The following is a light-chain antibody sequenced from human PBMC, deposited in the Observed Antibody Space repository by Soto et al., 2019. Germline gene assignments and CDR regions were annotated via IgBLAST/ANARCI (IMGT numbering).Light chain of an antibody. V-gene: IGKV3-15*01. CDR1: QSVSSN. CDR2: GAS. Sequence: EIVMTQSPATLSVSPGERATLSCRASQSVSSNLAWYQQKPGQAPRLLIYGASTRATGIPARFSGSGSGTEVTLTISSLQSEDFAVYYCHQYNNWPPITFGQGTRLEIK. CDR3: HQYNNWPPIT. J-gene: IGKJ5*01.